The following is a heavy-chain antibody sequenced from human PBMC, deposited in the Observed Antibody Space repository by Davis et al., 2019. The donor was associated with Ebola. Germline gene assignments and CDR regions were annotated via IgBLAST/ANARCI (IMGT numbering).Heavy chain of an antibody. D-gene: IGHD3-3*01. Sequence: PGGSLRLSCAASGFTFDDYGMSWVRQAPGKGLEWVSAISGSGGSTYYADSVKGRFTVSRDNSKKTLYLQMNSLRAEDTAVYYCAKSGLSFGVVKYHYGMDVWGKGTTVTVSS. CDR1: GFTFDDYG. V-gene: IGHV3-23*01. CDR2: ISGSGGST. J-gene: IGHJ6*04. CDR3: AKSGLSFGVVKYHYGMDV.